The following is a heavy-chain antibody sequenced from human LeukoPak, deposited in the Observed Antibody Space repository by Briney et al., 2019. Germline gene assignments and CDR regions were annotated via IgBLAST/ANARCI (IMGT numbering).Heavy chain of an antibody. V-gene: IGHV3-64D*06. CDR3: VRDNYGMDV. CDR1: GFNFNNYA. CDR2: AHGNGGNT. Sequence: GGSVRLSCSASGFNFNNYAMYWVRQAPGKELELVSVAHGNGGNTHYADFVEGRFSISRDYSKNTLYLQLSSLRVEDTAVYYCVRDNYGMDVWGQGTTVTVSS. D-gene: IGHD2-15*01. J-gene: IGHJ6*02.